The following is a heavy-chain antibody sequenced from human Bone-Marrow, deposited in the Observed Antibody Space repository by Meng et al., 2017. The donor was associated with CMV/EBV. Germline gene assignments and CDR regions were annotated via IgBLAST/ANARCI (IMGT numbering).Heavy chain of an antibody. D-gene: IGHD1-26*01. CDR3: ARLGANDY. Sequence: SLSLSCSASGFTFSSYAMHWVRQAPGKGLEWVAVISYDGSNKYYADSVKGRFTISRDNSKNTLYLQMNSLRAEDTAVYYCARLGANDYWGQGTLVTVSS. V-gene: IGHV3-30-3*01. J-gene: IGHJ4*02. CDR1: GFTFSSYA. CDR2: ISYDGSNK.